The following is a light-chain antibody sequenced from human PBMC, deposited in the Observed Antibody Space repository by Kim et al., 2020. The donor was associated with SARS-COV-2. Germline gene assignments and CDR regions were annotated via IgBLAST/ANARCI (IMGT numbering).Light chain of an antibody. Sequence: SSELTQPPSVSVSPGQTASITCSGDKLGDKYACWYQQKPGQSPVLVIYQDSKRPSGIPERFSGSNSGNTATLTISGTQAMDEADYYGQAWDSSTYVFGTGTKVTVL. CDR3: QAWDSSTYV. CDR2: QDS. V-gene: IGLV3-1*01. J-gene: IGLJ1*01. CDR1: KLGDKY.